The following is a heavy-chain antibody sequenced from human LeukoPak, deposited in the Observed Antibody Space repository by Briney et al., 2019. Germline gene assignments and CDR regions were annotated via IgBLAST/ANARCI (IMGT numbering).Heavy chain of an antibody. CDR2: IYYSGST. J-gene: IGHJ4*02. D-gene: IGHD4-17*01. CDR3: ARGDDYGDYAVY. CDR1: GGSISSGDYY. V-gene: IGHV4-61*08. Sequence: SETLSLTCTVSGGSISSGDYYWSWIRQPPGKGLEWIGYIYYSGSTYYNPSLKSRVTISVDTSKNQFSLKLSSVTAADTAVYYCARGDDYGDYAVYWGQGTLVTVSS.